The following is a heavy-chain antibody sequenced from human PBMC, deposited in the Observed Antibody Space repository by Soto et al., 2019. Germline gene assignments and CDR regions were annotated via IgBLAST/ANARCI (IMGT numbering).Heavy chain of an antibody. D-gene: IGHD3-16*01. V-gene: IGHV2-5*02. CDR3: AHIPNYYQYDGFDP. J-gene: IGHJ5*02. CDR2: IYWDDDK. CDR1: GFSLTTRGVG. Sequence: QITLRKSGPTLVKPTQTLTLTSTFSGFSLTTRGVGVGWFLQPPGKALECLALIYWDDDKAYSPSLQSRLSITKETSKNQVFLTMTNVDPVDTATYYCAHIPNYYQYDGFDPWGQGTLVSVSS.